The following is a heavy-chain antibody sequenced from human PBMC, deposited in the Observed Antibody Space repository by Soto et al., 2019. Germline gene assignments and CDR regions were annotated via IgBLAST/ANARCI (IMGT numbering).Heavy chain of an antibody. CDR1: GYTFTSYA. D-gene: IGHD3-10*02. J-gene: IGHJ4*02. Sequence: ASVKVSCKASGYTFTSYAMHWVRQAPGQRLEWMGWINGGNGNTKYSQKFQGRVTITRDTSASTAYMELSSLRSEDTAVYYCARDQGGEYYYVFWGQGTLVTVSS. V-gene: IGHV1-3*01. CDR3: ARDQGGEYYYVF. CDR2: INGGNGNT.